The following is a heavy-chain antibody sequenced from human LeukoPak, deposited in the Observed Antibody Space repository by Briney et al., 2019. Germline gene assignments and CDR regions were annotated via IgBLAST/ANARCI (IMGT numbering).Heavy chain of an antibody. D-gene: IGHD1-14*01. CDR2: IKTDGTST. CDR1: GFTFSSYW. V-gene: IGHV3-74*01. CDR3: ARDRWPSGFDS. J-gene: IGHJ4*02. Sequence: GGSLRLSCAASGFTFSSYWMHWVRQAPGRGLVWVSRIKTDGTSTRYADSVEGRFTISRDNAKNTLYLQMNSLRAEDTAVYYCARDRWPSGFDSWGQGTVVSVSS.